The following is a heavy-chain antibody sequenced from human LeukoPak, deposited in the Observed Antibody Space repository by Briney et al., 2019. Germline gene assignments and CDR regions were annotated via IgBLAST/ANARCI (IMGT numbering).Heavy chain of an antibody. Sequence: TGGSLRLSCAASGFTFSSYAMHWVRQAPGKGLEWVAVISYDGSNKYYADSVKGRFTISRDNSKNTLYLQMNSLRAEDTAVYYCARELYWGRRTLVTVSS. CDR3: ARELY. CDR1: GFTFSSYA. J-gene: IGHJ4*02. V-gene: IGHV3-30*04. CDR2: ISYDGSNK.